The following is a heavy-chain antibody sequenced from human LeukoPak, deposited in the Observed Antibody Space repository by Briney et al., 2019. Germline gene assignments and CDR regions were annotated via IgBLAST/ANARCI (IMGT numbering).Heavy chain of an antibody. V-gene: IGHV3-21*01. CDR3: ARMGGSNWNREVNWFDP. CDR1: GFTFSSYS. CDR2: ISSSSSYI. J-gene: IGHJ5*02. D-gene: IGHD1-1*01. Sequence: PGGSLRLSCAASGFTFSSYSMNWVRQAPGKGLEWVSSISSSSSYIYYADSVKGRFTISRDNAQNSVYLQMASLRAEDTAVYYCARMGGSNWNREVNWFDPWGQGTLVTVSS.